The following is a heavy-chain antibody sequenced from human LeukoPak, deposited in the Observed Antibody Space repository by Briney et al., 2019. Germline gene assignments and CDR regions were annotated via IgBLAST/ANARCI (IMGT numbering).Heavy chain of an antibody. Sequence: GGSLRLSCAASGFTFSSYWMHWVRQAPGKGLVWVSRINSDGSSTSYADSVKGRFTISRDNAKNTLYLQMNSLRTEDTALYYCAKDMGHVGVALDWGQGTLVTVSS. V-gene: IGHV3-74*01. CDR3: AKDMGHVGVALD. D-gene: IGHD1-26*01. CDR2: INSDGSST. J-gene: IGHJ4*02. CDR1: GFTFSSYW.